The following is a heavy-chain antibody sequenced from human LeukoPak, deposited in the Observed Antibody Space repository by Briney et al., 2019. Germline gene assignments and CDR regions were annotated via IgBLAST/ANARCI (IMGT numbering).Heavy chain of an antibody. CDR3: AKSGGFFDT. V-gene: IGHV3-7*01. CDR1: GFTFTNYW. Sequence: PGGSLRLSCAVSGFTFTNYWMTWVRQAPGKGLEWVANINQDETEKFYVDSVVGRFTISRDNGKNFLYLQMNSLRAEDTAVYYCAKSGGFFDTWGQGTLVTVSS. D-gene: IGHD1-26*01. J-gene: IGHJ5*02. CDR2: INQDETEK.